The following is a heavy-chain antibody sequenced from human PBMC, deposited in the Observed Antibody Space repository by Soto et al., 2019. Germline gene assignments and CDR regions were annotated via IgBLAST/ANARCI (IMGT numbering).Heavy chain of an antibody. CDR3: ARVNDFDPLRGHFDL. V-gene: IGHV3-11*01. J-gene: IGHJ3*01. Sequence: QVQLVESGGGLVKPGGSLRLSCAASGFTFSDYYMAWIRQAPGKGLEWVSYISTSDSTIYYADSVKGRFTISRDNSKTSLYLQMNSLRAEDTAVFYCARVNDFDPLRGHFDLWGQGTMVTVSS. CDR2: ISTSDSTI. CDR1: GFTFSDYY. D-gene: IGHD1-1*01.